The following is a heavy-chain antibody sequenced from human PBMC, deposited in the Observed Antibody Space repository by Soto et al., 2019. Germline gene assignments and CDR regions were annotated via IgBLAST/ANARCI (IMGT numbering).Heavy chain of an antibody. CDR1: GGSISSGGYY. CDR3: AREVTGTTHAQFDY. V-gene: IGHV4-31*03. Sequence: QVQLQESGPGLVKPSQTLSLTCTVSGGSISSGGYYWSWIRQRPGKGLEWIGYIYYSGSTYYNPSLKSRVTISVDTSKNQFSLKLSSVTAADTAVYYCAREVTGTTHAQFDYWGQGTLVTVSS. J-gene: IGHJ4*02. CDR2: IYYSGST. D-gene: IGHD1-1*01.